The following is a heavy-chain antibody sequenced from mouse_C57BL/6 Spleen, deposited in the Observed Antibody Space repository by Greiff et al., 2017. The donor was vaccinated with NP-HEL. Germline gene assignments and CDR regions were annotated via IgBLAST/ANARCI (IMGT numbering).Heavy chain of an antibody. CDR1: GYTFTSYW. Sequence: VQLQQPGTELVKPGASVKLSCKASGYTFTSYWMHWVKQRPGQGLEWIGNINPSNGGTNYNEKFKSKATLTVDKSSSTAYMQLSSLTSEDSAVYYCAREALWLRRTGYYFDYWGQGTTLTVSS. V-gene: IGHV1-53*01. D-gene: IGHD2-2*01. J-gene: IGHJ2*01. CDR3: AREALWLRRTGYYFDY. CDR2: INPSNGGT.